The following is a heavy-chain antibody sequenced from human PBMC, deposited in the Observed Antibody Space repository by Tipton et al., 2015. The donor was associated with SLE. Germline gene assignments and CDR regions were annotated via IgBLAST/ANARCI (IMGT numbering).Heavy chain of an antibody. J-gene: IGHJ3*02. CDR2: INHSGST. CDR3: ARGAPLHLVKGAFGI. Sequence: TLSLTCAVYGGSFSGYYWSWIRQPPGKGLEWIGEINHSGSTNYNPSLKSRVTISVDTSKNQFSLKLSSVTAADTAVYYCARGAPLHLVKGAFGIWGQGTMVTFAS. V-gene: IGHV4-34*01. D-gene: IGHD6-13*01. CDR1: GGSFSGYY.